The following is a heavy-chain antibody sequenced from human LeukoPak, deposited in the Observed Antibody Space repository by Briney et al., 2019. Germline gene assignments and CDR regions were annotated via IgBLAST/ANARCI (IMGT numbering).Heavy chain of an antibody. CDR1: GGSLRSYY. CDR2: IHYSGST. D-gene: IGHD2-8*01. CDR3: ARGTCSNGVCYRYGEGFHY. V-gene: IGHV4-59*01. Sequence: KPSGNPSLTCTVSGGSLRSYYLSWVRQPPGEGLGGIWYIHYSGSTNYNPSLKSRVTISVDTSKNEFSLKLSSVTAADTAVYYCARGTCSNGVCYRYGEGFHYWGQGTLVTVSS. J-gene: IGHJ4*02.